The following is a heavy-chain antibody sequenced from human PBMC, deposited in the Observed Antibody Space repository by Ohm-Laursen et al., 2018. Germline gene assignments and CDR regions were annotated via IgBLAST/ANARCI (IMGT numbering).Heavy chain of an antibody. V-gene: IGHV3-30*18. Sequence: SLRLSCTASGFTFSDYYMSWIRQAPGKGLEWVAVISYDGSNKYYADSVKGRFTISRDNSKNTLYLQMNSLRAEDTAVYYCAKDAYGFFDYWGQGTLVTVSS. D-gene: IGHD4-17*01. CDR1: GFTFSDYY. CDR2: ISYDGSNK. CDR3: AKDAYGFFDY. J-gene: IGHJ4*02.